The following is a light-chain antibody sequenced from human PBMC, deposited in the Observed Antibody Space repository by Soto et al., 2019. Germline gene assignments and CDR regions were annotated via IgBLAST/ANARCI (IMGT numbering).Light chain of an antibody. Sequence: DIQLTQSPSSLSASVGDEVTITCWASQGISHYLTWYQQKPGRAPTLLIYGVSTLQSGVPPRFSGGGSATEFTLTISNLQLEDFATYYCQQSYDAQFTFGGGTRVEIK. J-gene: IGKJ4*01. V-gene: IGKV1-39*01. CDR2: GVS. CDR1: QGISHY. CDR3: QQSYDAQFT.